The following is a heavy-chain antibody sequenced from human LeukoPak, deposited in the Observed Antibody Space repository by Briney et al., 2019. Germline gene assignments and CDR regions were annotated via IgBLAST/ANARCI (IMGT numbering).Heavy chain of an antibody. Sequence: SVKVSCKASGYTFTSYGISWVRQAPGQGLEWMGRIIPILGIANYAQKFQGRVTITADKSTSTAYMELSSLRSEDTAVYYCARGGYCSGGSCYDYWGQGTLVTVSS. V-gene: IGHV1-69*04. J-gene: IGHJ4*02. CDR3: ARGGYCSGGSCYDY. CDR1: GYTFTSYG. D-gene: IGHD2-15*01. CDR2: IIPILGIA.